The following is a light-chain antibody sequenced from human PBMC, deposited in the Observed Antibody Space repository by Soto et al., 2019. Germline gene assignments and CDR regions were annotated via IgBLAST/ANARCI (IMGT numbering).Light chain of an antibody. CDR1: SSDVGGYNH. Sequence: QSALTQPASVSGSPGQSITISCTGTSSDVGGYNHVSWYQQHPGKAPKLIIYEVRNRPSGVSNRLSDSKSGNTASRTISGLQADDEADYYCCSYTRSSIRVFGGGTKLTVL. J-gene: IGLJ3*02. V-gene: IGLV2-14*01. CDR3: CSYTRSSIRV. CDR2: EVR.